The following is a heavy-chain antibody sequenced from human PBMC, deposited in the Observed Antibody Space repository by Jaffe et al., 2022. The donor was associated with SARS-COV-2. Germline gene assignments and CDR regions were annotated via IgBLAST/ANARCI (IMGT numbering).Heavy chain of an antibody. D-gene: IGHD2-8*01. V-gene: IGHV4-61*02. CDR1: GGSISSGSYY. J-gene: IGHJ3*02. CDR2: IYTSGST. CDR3: ARAYSGYCTNGVCYGAFDI. Sequence: QVQLQESGPGLVKPSQTLSLTCTVSGGSISSGSYYWSWIRQPAGKGLEWIGRIYTSGSTNYNPSLKSRVTISVDTSKNQFSLKLSSVTAADTAVYYCARAYSGYCTNGVCYGAFDIWGQGTMVTVSS.